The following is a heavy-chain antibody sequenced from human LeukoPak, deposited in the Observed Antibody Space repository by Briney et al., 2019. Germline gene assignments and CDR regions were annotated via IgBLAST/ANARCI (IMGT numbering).Heavy chain of an antibody. CDR1: GYSFSTYW. V-gene: IGHV5-51*01. Sequence: GESLKIPCKGSGYSFSTYWIGWVRQMPGKGLEWMGLINAADSDTRYSPSFQGQVLISVDKSISTAYLQWSSLNASDTAMYYCARGSTSSWLIIDYWGQGTLVTVSS. CDR3: ARGSTSSWLIIDY. D-gene: IGHD6-13*01. J-gene: IGHJ4*02. CDR2: INAADSDT.